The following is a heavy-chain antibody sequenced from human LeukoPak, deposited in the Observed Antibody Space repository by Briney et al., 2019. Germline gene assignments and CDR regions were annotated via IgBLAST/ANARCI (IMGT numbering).Heavy chain of an antibody. J-gene: IGHJ4*02. D-gene: IGHD3-22*01. CDR1: GFTFSDYY. CDR3: ARDQPSSRYYYDSSGTGWYFDY. V-gene: IGHV3-11*01. Sequence: GGSLRLSCAASGFTFSDYYVSWIRQAPGKGLEWVSYISSSGSTIYYADSVKGRFTISRDNAKNSLYLQMNSLRAEDTAVYYCARDQPSSRYYYDSSGTGWYFDYWGQGTLVTVSS. CDR2: ISSSGSTI.